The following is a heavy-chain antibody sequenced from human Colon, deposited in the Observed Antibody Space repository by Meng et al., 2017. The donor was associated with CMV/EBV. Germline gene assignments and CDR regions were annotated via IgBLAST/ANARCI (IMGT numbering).Heavy chain of an antibody. V-gene: IGHV3-74*01. CDR1: GFTFRSYW. CDR2: INKDGGSI. J-gene: IGHJ4*02. CDR3: AKGNLGNGDFDY. Sequence: GGSLRLSCTASGFTFRSYWMHWVRQVPGKGLVWVSRINKDGGSITYADFVEGRFTISRDNAKNTLYLQLNSLRAEDTAVYYCAKGNLGNGDFDYWGQGTLVTVSS. D-gene: IGHD1-1*01.